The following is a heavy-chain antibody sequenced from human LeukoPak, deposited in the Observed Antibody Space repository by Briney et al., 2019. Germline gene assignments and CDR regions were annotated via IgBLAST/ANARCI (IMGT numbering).Heavy chain of an antibody. CDR2: INHSGRT. J-gene: IGHJ6*02. Sequence: PSETLSLTCAVYGGSFSDYFWGWIRQPPGKGLEWIGEINHSGRTYYNPSLKSRVTISVDTSKNQFSLNLSSVTAADTAVYYCARDVVVVPAAIHYGMDDWGQGTTVTVSS. CDR3: ARDVVVVPAAIHYGMDD. D-gene: IGHD2-2*01. V-gene: IGHV4-34*01. CDR1: GGSFSDYF.